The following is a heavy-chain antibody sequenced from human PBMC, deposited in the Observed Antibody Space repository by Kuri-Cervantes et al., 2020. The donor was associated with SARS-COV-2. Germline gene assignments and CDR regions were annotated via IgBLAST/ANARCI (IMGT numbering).Heavy chain of an antibody. Sequence: GGSLRLSCAASGFTFSSYAMSWVRQAPGKGLEWVSAISGSGGSTYYADSVKGRFTISRDNSKNTLYLQMNSLRAEDTAVYYCARGGEPRGYDILTGYSDYWGQGTLVTVSS. CDR1: GFTFSSYA. J-gene: IGHJ4*02. V-gene: IGHV3-23*01. CDR2: ISGSGGST. D-gene: IGHD3-9*01. CDR3: ARGGEPRGYDILTGYSDY.